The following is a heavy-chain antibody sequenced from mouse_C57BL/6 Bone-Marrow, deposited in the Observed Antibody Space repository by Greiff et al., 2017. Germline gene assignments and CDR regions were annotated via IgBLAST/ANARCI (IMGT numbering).Heavy chain of an antibody. CDR2: IHPNSGST. CDR1: GYTFTSYW. CDR3: ARKDDGYFYWYFDV. V-gene: IGHV1-64*01. D-gene: IGHD2-3*01. Sequence: QVQLQQPGAELVKPGASVKLSCKASGYTFTSYWMHWVKQRPGQGLEWIGMIHPNSGSTNYNEKFKSKATLTVDKSSSTAYMQLSSLTSEDSAVYYCARKDDGYFYWYFDVWGTGTTVTVSS. J-gene: IGHJ1*03.